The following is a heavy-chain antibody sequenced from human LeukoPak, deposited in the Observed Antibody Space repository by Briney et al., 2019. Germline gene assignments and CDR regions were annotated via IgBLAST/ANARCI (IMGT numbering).Heavy chain of an antibody. CDR2: ISAYNGNT. V-gene: IGHV1-18*01. CDR1: GYTFTSYG. D-gene: IGHD1-26*01. CDR3: ARMEWELYVWFDP. Sequence: ASVKVSCKASGYTFTSYGISWVRQAPGQGLEWMGWISAYNGNTDYAQKFQGRVTITADKSTSTAYMELSSLRSEDTAVYYCARMEWELYVWFDPWGQGTLVTVSS. J-gene: IGHJ5*02.